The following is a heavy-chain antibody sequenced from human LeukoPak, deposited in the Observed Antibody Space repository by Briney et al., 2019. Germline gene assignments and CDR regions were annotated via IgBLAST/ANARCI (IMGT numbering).Heavy chain of an antibody. D-gene: IGHD6-6*01. CDR1: GGSISSSY. V-gene: IGHV4-4*07. J-gene: IGHJ6*03. Sequence: SETLSLTCTVSGGSISSSYWSWIRQPAGKGLEWIGRIYTSGTTSYNPSLKSRVSISVDKSKNQLSLKVSSVTAADAAVYYCARLGYSSSSTGYYYYMDVWGKGTTVTVSS. CDR3: ARLGYSSSSTGYYYYMDV. CDR2: IYTSGTT.